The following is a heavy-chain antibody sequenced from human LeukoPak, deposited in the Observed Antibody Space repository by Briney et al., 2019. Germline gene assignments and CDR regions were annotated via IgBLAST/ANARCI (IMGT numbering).Heavy chain of an antibody. CDR3: AKVGGLLWFGESTFDY. D-gene: IGHD3-10*01. CDR1: GFTFSSYG. J-gene: IGHJ4*02. CDR2: ISGSGGST. Sequence: PGGSLRLSCAASGFTFSSYGMSWVRQAPAKGLDWVSAISGSGGSTYYADSVKGRFTISRDNSKNTLYLQMNSLRAEDTAVYYCAKVGGLLWFGESTFDYWGQGTLVTVSS. V-gene: IGHV3-23*01.